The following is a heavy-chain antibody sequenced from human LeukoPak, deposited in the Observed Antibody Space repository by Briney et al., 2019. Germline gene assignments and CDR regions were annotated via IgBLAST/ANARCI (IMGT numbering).Heavy chain of an antibody. D-gene: IGHD1-26*01. CDR2: INTDGRST. CDR1: GFTFDDYA. CDR3: ARIGGSYPDC. J-gene: IGHJ4*03. V-gene: IGHV3-74*01. Sequence: PGGSLRLSCAASGFTFDDYAMHWVRQVPGKGLVWVSRINTDGRSTSYADSVKGRFTISRDNAKNTLYLQMNSLRAEDTAVYYCARIGGSYPDCWGQGTPVTVSS.